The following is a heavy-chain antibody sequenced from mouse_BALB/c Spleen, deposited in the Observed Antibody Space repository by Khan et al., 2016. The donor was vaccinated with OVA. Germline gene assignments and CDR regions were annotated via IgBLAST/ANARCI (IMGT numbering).Heavy chain of an antibody. CDR3: ARPAYDGYNDY. D-gene: IGHD2-3*01. V-gene: IGHV1S137*01. CDR1: GYTFTDYA. Sequence: QVRLQQSGPELVRPGVSVKISCKGSGYTFTDYAMYWVKQSHAKSLEWIGLISTYSGSTNYNQKFKGKVTMTVDKSSSAAYTELARLKSEDSAIYYCARPAYDGYNDYWGQGTALTVSS. CDR2: ISTYSGST. J-gene: IGHJ2*01.